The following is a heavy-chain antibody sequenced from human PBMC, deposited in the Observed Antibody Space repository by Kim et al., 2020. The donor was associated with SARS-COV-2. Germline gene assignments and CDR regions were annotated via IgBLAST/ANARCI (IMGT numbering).Heavy chain of an antibody. J-gene: IGHJ6*02. D-gene: IGHD3-3*01. V-gene: IGHV4-34*01. CDR1: GGSFSGYY. Sequence: SETLSLTCAVYGGSFSGYYWSWIRQPPGKGLEWIGEINHSGSTNYNPSLKSRVTISVDTSKNQFSLKLSSVTAADTAVYYCARGGTFSVTIFGVGIIRPLLHVWGQGTTVTVSS. CDR2: INHSGST. CDR3: ARGGTFSVTIFGVGIIRPLLHV.